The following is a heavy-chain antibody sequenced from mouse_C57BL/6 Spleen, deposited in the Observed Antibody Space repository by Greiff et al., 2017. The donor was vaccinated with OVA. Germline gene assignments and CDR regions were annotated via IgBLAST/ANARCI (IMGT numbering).Heavy chain of an antibody. J-gene: IGHJ1*03. Sequence: VQLQQSGTVLARPGASVKMSCKTSGYTFTSYWMHWVKQRPGQGLEWIGAIYPGNSDTSYNQKFKGKAKLTAVTSASTAYMELSSLTNEDSAVYYCTRNPSDYGTRYFDVWGTGTTVTVSS. D-gene: IGHD2-1*01. CDR2: IYPGNSDT. V-gene: IGHV1-5*01. CDR3: TRNPSDYGTRYFDV. CDR1: GYTFTSYW.